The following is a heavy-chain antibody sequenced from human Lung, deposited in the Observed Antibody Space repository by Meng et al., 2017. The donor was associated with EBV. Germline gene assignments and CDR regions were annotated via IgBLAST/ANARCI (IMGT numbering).Heavy chain of an antibody. CDR3: ARDSDSAYSLGY. V-gene: IGHV4-4*02. CDR2: IHHSGRT. CDR1: GGSIIMGNW. D-gene: IGHD2-21*01. Sequence: QVQLQESGPGLVNPSGTLSLTCAVSGGSIIMGNWWSWVRQSPGKGLEWIGEIHHSGRTNYNPSLKSRITMSLDKPKNQFSLKLSSVTAADTAVYYCARDSDSAYSLGYWGQGTLVTVSS. J-gene: IGHJ4*02.